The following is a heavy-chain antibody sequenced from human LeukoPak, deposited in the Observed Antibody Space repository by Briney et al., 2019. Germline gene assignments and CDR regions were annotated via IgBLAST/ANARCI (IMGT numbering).Heavy chain of an antibody. CDR1: GGSISSGSYY. D-gene: IGHD2-2*01. CDR2: IYTSGST. Sequence: SETLSLTCTVSGGSISSGSYYWSWIRQPAGKGLEWIGRIYTSGSTNYNPSLKSRVTISVDTSKNQFSLKLSSVTAADTAVYYCARFLPDTLLSTYYFDYWGQGTLVTVSS. V-gene: IGHV4-61*02. J-gene: IGHJ4*02. CDR3: ARFLPDTLLSTYYFDY.